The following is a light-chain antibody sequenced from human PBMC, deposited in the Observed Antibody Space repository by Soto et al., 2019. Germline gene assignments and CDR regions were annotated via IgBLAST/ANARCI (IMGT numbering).Light chain of an antibody. J-gene: IGKJ2*01. Sequence: DIQMTQSPSSVSASVGDRVTITCRASQGSSSWLAWYQQKPGKAPKLLIYAASSWRSGVPSRFSGSGAGTDFTITLSSLQPEDFATYYCQQANSFPPYSFGQGTKLEIK. CDR2: AAS. V-gene: IGKV1D-12*01. CDR1: QGSSSW. CDR3: QQANSFPPYS.